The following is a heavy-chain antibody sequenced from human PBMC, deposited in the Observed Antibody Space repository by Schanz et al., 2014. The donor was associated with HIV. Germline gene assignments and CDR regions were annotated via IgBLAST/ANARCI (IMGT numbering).Heavy chain of an antibody. CDR3: RAWLLGDRMDV. CDR2: TSSDGTT. V-gene: IGHV3-53*01. CDR1: GFAVSSNF. J-gene: IGHJ6*02. D-gene: IGHD3-22*01. Sequence: VQLVESGGGLIQRGGSLRLSCAASGFAVSSNFLNWVRQTPGKGLEWVSFTSSDGTTYYADSVKGRFTISRDISRNTIYLQMNGLRGEDTAVYYCRAWLLGDRMDVWGQGTTVAVSS.